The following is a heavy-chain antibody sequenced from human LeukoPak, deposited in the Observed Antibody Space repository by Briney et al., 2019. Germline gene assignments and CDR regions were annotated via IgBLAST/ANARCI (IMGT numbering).Heavy chain of an antibody. CDR3: ASHLGRDVFDY. CDR1: VGSVSTSLHY. J-gene: IGHJ4*02. D-gene: IGHD3-16*01. CDR2: TYFTGNT. V-gene: IGHV4-39*01. Sequence: SETLSLTCTVSVGSVSTSLHYWGWIRQPPGQRLEWIGTTYFTGNTYYNPSLQSRVNISIGTSKNQFFLRLGSVTAADTAVYYCASHLGRDVFDYWGQGVLVAVSS.